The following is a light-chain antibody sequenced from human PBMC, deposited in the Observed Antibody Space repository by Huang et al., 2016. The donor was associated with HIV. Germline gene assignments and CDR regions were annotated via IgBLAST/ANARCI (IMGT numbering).Light chain of an antibody. CDR1: QRVSTY. CDR3: QQRGNWPSFT. Sequence: EIVLTQSPATLSLSPGERATLSCRASQRVSTYLAWYQHKPGQAPRLLIYYASYRATGIPARFSGSGSGTDFTLTISSLEPEDFAVYYCQQRGNWPSFTFGPGTKVDI. J-gene: IGKJ3*01. CDR2: YAS. V-gene: IGKV3-11*01.